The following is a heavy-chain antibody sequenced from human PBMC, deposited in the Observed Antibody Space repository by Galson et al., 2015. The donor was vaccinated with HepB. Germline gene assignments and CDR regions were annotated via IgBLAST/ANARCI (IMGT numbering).Heavy chain of an antibody. CDR1: GFTFSSYG. J-gene: IGHJ4*02. CDR2: ISYDGSNK. D-gene: IGHD5-18*01. CDR3: AKDEGLYSYGYGAFDY. V-gene: IGHV3-30*18. Sequence: SLRLSCAASGFTFSSYGMDWDRQAPGKGLEWVAVISYDGSNKYYADSVKGRFTISRDNSKNTLYLQMNSLRAEDTAVYYCAKDEGLYSYGYGAFDYWGQGTLVTVSS.